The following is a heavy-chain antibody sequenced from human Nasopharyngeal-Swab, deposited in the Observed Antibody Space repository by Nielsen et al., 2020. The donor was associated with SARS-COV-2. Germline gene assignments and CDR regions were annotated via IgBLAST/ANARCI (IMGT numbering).Heavy chain of an antibody. V-gene: IGHV3-23*01. J-gene: IGHJ3*02. D-gene: IGHD2-15*01. CDR3: AKFRDIIDAFDI. CDR2: ISGSGGST. CDR1: GFTFSSYA. Sequence: GESLKISCAASGFTFSSYAMSPVRQAPGKGLEWVSAISGSGGSTYYADSVKGRFTISRDNSKNTLYLQMNSLRAEDTAVYYCAKFRDIIDAFDIWGQGTMVTVSS.